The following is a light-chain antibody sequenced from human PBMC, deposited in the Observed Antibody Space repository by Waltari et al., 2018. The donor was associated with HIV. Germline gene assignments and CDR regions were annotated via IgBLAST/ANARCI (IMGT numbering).Light chain of an antibody. V-gene: IGLV3-21*02. CDR2: DDA. CDR1: NIGSKT. J-gene: IGLJ3*02. CDR3: QVWDGNSDHQV. Sequence: SYVLTQPPSVSVAPGQTAMITCGGNNIGSKTVQWYQQKPGQAPILVIYDDADRPSGIPEGFSGSNSGNTATLTISRVEAGDEADYFCQVWDGNSDHQVFGGGTKLTVL.